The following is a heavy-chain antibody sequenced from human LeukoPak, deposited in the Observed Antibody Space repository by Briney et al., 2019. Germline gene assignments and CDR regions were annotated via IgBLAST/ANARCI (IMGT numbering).Heavy chain of an antibody. D-gene: IGHD3-22*01. CDR1: GYTFTSYY. V-gene: IGHV1-18*04. CDR3: ARVDYYDSSGYSHYFDY. Sequence: ASVKVSCKASGYTFTSYYMHWVRQAPGQGLEWMGWISAYNGNTNYAQKLQGRVTMTTDTSTSTAYMELRSLRSDDTAVYYCARVDYYDSSGYSHYFDYWGQGTLVTVSS. CDR2: ISAYNGNT. J-gene: IGHJ4*02.